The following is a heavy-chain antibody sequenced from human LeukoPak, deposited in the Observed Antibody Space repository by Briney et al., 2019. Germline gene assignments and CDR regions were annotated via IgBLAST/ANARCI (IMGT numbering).Heavy chain of an antibody. J-gene: IGHJ4*02. CDR3: ARGRGKKQQLVRGDY. CDR2: MNPNSGNT. D-gene: IGHD6-13*01. CDR1: GYTFTSCD. Sequence: ASVKVSCKASGYTFTSCDINWVRQATGQGLEWMGWMNPNSGNTGYAQKFQGRVTMTRNTSISTAYMELSSLRSEDTAVYYCARGRGKKQQLVRGDYWGQGTLVTVSS. V-gene: IGHV1-8*01.